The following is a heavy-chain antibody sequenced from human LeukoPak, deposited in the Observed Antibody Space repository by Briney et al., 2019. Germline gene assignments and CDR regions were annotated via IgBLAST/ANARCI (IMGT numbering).Heavy chain of an antibody. V-gene: IGHV3-43*02. J-gene: IGHJ4*02. CDR3: AKDKGGWSWLRHRRDYFDY. CDR1: GFTFDDYA. Sequence: GGSLRLSCAASGFTFDDYAMHWVRQAPGKGLECVSVISGDGGSTYYADSVKGRFTISRDNSKNSLYLQMNSLRTEDTALYYCAKDKGGWSWLRHRRDYFDYWGEGTLVTVSS. CDR2: ISGDGGST. D-gene: IGHD5-12*01.